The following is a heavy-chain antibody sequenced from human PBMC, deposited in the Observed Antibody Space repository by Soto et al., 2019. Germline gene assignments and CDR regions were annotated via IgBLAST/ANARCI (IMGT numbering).Heavy chain of an antibody. Sequence: PSETLSLTCTVSGGSISSGGYYWSWIRQHPGKGLEWIGYIYYSGSTYYNPSPKSRVTISVDTSKNQFSLKLSSVTAADTAVYYCARESSGGGGVGATGAFDIWGQGTMVTVSS. J-gene: IGHJ3*02. D-gene: IGHD1-26*01. CDR1: GGSISSGGYY. V-gene: IGHV4-31*03. CDR3: ARESSGGGGVGATGAFDI. CDR2: IYYSGST.